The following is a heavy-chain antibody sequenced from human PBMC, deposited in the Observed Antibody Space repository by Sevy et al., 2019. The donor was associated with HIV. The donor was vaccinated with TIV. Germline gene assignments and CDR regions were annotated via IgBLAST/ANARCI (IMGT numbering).Heavy chain of an antibody. V-gene: IGHV3-30-3*01. CDR1: GFTFSSYS. Sequence: GGSLRLSCATSGFTFSSYSMHWVRQAPGKGLEWVATISYDGSNKHYADSVKGRFTISRDNFKNSLSLQMNSLRAEDTAMYYCALERLSSDIAEYFQNRGQGTLVTVSS. D-gene: IGHD1-1*01. J-gene: IGHJ1*01. CDR2: ISYDGSNK. CDR3: ALERLSSDIAEYFQN.